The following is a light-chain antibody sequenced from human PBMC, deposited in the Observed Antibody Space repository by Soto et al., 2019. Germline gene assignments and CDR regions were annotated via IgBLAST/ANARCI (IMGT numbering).Light chain of an antibody. CDR2: KAS. CDR3: HHYDSYCPPDS. V-gene: IGKV1-5*03. CDR1: QSISYW. Sequence: DVQMTQFPSTLSASVGDRVTITCRASQSISYWLAWYQQKPGKAPNLLIYKASSLESGVASRFSGRGSGTEFTLTITTLQLDDFAIYYCHHYDSYCPPDSCGQGTKLEIK. J-gene: IGKJ2*01.